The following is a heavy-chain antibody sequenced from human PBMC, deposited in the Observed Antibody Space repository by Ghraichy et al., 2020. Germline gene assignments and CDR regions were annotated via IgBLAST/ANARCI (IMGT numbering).Heavy chain of an antibody. CDR2: TYYRSKWYN. CDR3: AREGSDAFDI. Sequence: SQTLSLTCAISGDSVSSDSAAWNWIRQSPSRGLEWLTRTYYRSKWYNGITINPETSKNQLSLQLNSVTPEDTAVYYCAREGSDAFDIWGQGTLVTVSS. J-gene: IGHJ3*02. D-gene: IGHD1-26*01. V-gene: IGHV6-1*01. CDR1: GDSVSSDSAA.